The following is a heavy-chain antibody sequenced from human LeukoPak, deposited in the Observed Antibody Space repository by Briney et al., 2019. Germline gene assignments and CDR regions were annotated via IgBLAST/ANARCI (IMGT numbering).Heavy chain of an antibody. CDR2: ISAYNGNT. Sequence: ASVKVSCKASGGTFSSYAISWVRQAPGQGLEWMGWISAYNGNTSYAQKLQGRVTMTTDTSTSTAYMELRSLTSDDTAMYYCARDSKAGTRPDYWGQGTLVIVSS. CDR1: GGTFSSYA. CDR3: ARDSKAGTRPDY. J-gene: IGHJ4*02. V-gene: IGHV1-18*01.